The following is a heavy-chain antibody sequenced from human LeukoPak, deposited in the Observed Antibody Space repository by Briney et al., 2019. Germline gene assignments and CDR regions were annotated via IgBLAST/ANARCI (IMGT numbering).Heavy chain of an antibody. CDR1: GGTFSSYA. D-gene: IGHD3-22*01. J-gene: IGHJ2*01. Sequence: SVKVSCKASGGTFSSYAISWVRQAPGQGLEWMGGIIPIFGTANYAQKFQGRVTITADESTSTAYMELSSLRSEDTAVYYCARPNTYYYDSSGSSGYDLWGRGTLVTVSS. V-gene: IGHV1-69*13. CDR3: ARPNTYYYDSSGSSGYDL. CDR2: IIPIFGTA.